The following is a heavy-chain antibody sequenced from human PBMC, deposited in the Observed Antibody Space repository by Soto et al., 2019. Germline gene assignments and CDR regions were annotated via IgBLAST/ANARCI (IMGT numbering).Heavy chain of an antibody. D-gene: IGHD6-19*01. J-gene: IGHJ3*01. Sequence: GGSLRLSCAASGFTFRSYWMSWVRQAPGMGLEWVAIIKQDGSEKYYVDSVKGRFTISRDNAKNSLFLQMNSLRVEDTAVYLCARVMGTDGWPNHAFDLWGQGTMVTVSS. CDR3: ARVMGTDGWPNHAFDL. CDR2: IKQDGSEK. CDR1: GFTFRSYW. V-gene: IGHV3-7*04.